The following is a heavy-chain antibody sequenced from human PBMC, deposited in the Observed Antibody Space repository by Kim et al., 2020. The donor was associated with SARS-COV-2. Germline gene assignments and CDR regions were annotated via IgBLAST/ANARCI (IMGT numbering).Heavy chain of an antibody. D-gene: IGHD3-9*01. J-gene: IGHJ5*02. CDR3: ARGDHGRLRYFDWSVNWFDP. CDR2: IYYSGST. CDR1: GGSISSYY. V-gene: IGHV4-59*01. Sequence: SETLSLTCTVSGGSISSYYWSWIRQPPGKGLEWIGYIYYSGSTNYNPSLKSRVTISVDTSKNQFSLKLSSVTAADTAVYYCARGDHGRLRYFDWSVNWFDPWGQGTLVTVSS.